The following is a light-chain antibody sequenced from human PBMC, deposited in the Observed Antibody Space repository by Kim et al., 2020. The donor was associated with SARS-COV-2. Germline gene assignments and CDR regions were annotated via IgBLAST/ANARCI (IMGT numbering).Light chain of an antibody. J-gene: IGLJ3*02. CDR3: SAWDNRLNVWV. CDR1: RHNVTHTR. V-gene: IGLV10-54*01. Sequence: NPTHAGSGKRHNVTHTRAAWLQQHPGQHPQLLSYTNTNRTSGISERCSASRSGNTASLTITGLQPEDEADYYCSAWDNRLNVWVFGGGTQLTVL. CDR2: TNT.